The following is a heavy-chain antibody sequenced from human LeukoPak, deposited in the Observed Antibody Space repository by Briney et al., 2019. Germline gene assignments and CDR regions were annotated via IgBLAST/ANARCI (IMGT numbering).Heavy chain of an antibody. D-gene: IGHD6-13*01. V-gene: IGHV4-4*02. CDR2: IYHSGST. J-gene: IGHJ4*02. CDR3: ARVDLDDSSWYGYFDS. CDR1: GGSISNNNW. Sequence: SGTLSLTCAVSGGSISNNNWWSWVRQPPGKGLEWIGEIYHSGSTNYNPSLKSRVTISVDKSKNHFSLKLSSVTAADTAVYYCARVDLDDSSWYGYFDSWGQGTLVTVSS.